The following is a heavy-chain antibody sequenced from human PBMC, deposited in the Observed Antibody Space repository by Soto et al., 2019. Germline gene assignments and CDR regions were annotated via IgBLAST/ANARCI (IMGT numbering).Heavy chain of an antibody. CDR3: ARDRPSLSRYFAPHQPGGGDAFDI. V-gene: IGHV1-3*01. J-gene: IGHJ3*02. D-gene: IGHD3-9*01. CDR1: GYTFTSYA. CDR2: INAGNGNT. Sequence: EASVKVSCKASGYTFTSYAMHWVRQAPGQRLEWMGWINAGNGNTKYSQKFQGRVTITRDTSASTAYMELRSLRSDDTAVYYCARDRPSLSRYFAPHQPGGGDAFDIWGQGTMVTVSS.